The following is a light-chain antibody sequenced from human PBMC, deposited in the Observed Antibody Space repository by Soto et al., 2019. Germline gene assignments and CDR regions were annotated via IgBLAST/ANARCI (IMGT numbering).Light chain of an antibody. Sequence: QSALTQPPSASGSPGQSVSMSWTGTSSDVGGYNFVSWYQQHPGKAPKVLIYEVSQRPSGVPDRFSGSKSGNTASLTVSGLQAEDEADYYCSSYAGSDNAVVFGGGTKLTGL. CDR1: SSDVGGYNF. J-gene: IGLJ2*01. CDR3: SSYAGSDNAVV. V-gene: IGLV2-8*01. CDR2: EVS.